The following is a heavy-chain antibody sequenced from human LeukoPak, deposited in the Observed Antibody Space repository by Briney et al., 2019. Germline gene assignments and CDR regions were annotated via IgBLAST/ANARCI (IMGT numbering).Heavy chain of an antibody. CDR3: ASYPTGYSRSGSGY. V-gene: IGHV1-69*13. CDR1: GGTFSSYA. Sequence: ASVKVSCKASGGTFSSYAISWVRQAPGQGLEWMGGIIPIFGTANYAQKFQGRVTITADESTSTAYMELSSLRSEDTAVYYRASYPTGYSRSGSGYWGQGTLVTVSS. CDR2: IIPIFGTA. D-gene: IGHD6-13*01. J-gene: IGHJ4*02.